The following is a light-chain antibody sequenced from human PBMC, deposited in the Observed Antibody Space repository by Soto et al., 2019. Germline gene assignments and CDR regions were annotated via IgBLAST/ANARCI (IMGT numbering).Light chain of an antibody. V-gene: IGLV2-8*01. CDR3: SSYAGSTPYV. Sequence: QSALTQPPSASGSPGQSVTISCTGTSSDVGAYNFVSWYQQHPGKAPKLIIYEVTKRPSGVPDRFSGSKSGNTASLTVSGLQAEDEADYYCSSYAGSTPYVFGTGTKLTVL. CDR1: SSDVGAYNF. CDR2: EVT. J-gene: IGLJ1*01.